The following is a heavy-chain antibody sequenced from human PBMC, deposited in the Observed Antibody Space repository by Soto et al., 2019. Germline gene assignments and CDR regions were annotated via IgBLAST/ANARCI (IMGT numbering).Heavy chain of an antibody. CDR2: INSDGSST. CDR1: GFTFSSYW. J-gene: IGHJ5*02. Sequence: GGSLRLSCAASGFTFSSYWMHWVRQAPGKGLVWVSRINSDGSSTSYADSVKGRFTISRDNAKNTLYLQMNSLRAEDTAVYYCARAPQVSVFGVVIEYNWFDPWGQGTLVTVSS. D-gene: IGHD3-3*01. CDR3: ARAPQVSVFGVVIEYNWFDP. V-gene: IGHV3-74*01.